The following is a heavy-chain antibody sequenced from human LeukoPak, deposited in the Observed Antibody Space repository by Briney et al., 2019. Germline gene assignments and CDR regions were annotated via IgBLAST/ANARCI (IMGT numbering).Heavy chain of an antibody. CDR2: IYTSEST. J-gene: IGHJ4*02. V-gene: IGHV4-61*02. CDR1: GGSISSGSYY. CDR3: ARGMLPGYSSSSLFDY. D-gene: IGHD6-6*01. Sequence: SQTLSLTCTVSGGSISSGSYYWSWIRQPAGKGLEWIGRIYTSESTNYNPSLKSRVTISVDTSKNQFSLKLSSVTAADTAVYYCARGMLPGYSSSSLFDYWGQGTLVTVSS.